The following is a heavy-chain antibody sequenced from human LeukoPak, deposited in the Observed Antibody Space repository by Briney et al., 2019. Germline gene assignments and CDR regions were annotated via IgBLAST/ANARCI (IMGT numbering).Heavy chain of an antibody. D-gene: IGHD4-23*01. CDR1: GFKFTDYA. Sequence: PGRCLRLSCVASGFKFTDYAIHWVRQVPGRGLEWVAVVWVEVSYELYADSVKGRFTISRDDSRSTVNLQMESLRAEDTDLYYCASDLGGRGIPVFDFYYWGQGTQVTLAS. CDR2: VWVEVSYE. CDR3: ASDLGGRGIPVFDFYY. V-gene: IGHV3-33*08. J-gene: IGHJ4*02.